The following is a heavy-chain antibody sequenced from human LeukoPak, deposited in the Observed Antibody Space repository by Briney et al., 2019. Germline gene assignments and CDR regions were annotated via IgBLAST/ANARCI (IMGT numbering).Heavy chain of an antibody. D-gene: IGHD3-22*01. CDR1: GGTFSSYA. J-gene: IGHJ4*02. V-gene: IGHV1-69*13. Sequence: SVKVSCKVSGGTFSSYAISWVRQAPGQGLEWMGGIIPIFGTANYAQKFQGRVTITADESTSTAYMELSSLRSEDTAVYYCATSWGLYDSSGYYYCCDYWGQGTLVTVSS. CDR2: IIPIFGTA. CDR3: ATSWGLYDSSGYYYCCDY.